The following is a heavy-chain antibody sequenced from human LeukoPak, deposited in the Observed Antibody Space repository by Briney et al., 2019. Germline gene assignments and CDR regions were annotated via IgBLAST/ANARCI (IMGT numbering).Heavy chain of an antibody. Sequence: SETLSLTCTVSGDSINSLDLWSWVRQPPGKGLEGFGEFYLSGTTPSNPSVKSRVTISIDKSKNQFFLNLSSVTAADTAVYYCAGLVASYSSGLYSYYFDYWGQGTLVTVSS. V-gene: IGHV4-4*02. CDR3: AGLVASYSSGLYSYYFDY. J-gene: IGHJ4*02. D-gene: IGHD3-22*01. CDR1: GDSINSLDL. CDR2: FYLSGTT.